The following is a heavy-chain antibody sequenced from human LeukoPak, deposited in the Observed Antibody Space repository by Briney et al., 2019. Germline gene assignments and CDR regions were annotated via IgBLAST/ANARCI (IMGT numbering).Heavy chain of an antibody. CDR3: AKANGDYDHYFDY. Sequence: GGSLRLSCAASGFTFSSYAMSWVRQAPGKGLEWVSAISGSGGSTYYADSVKGRFTISRDNSKNTLYLQMNSLRAEDTAVSYCAKANGDYDHYFDYWGQGTLVTVSS. J-gene: IGHJ4*02. CDR2: ISGSGGST. V-gene: IGHV3-23*01. D-gene: IGHD4-17*01. CDR1: GFTFSSYA.